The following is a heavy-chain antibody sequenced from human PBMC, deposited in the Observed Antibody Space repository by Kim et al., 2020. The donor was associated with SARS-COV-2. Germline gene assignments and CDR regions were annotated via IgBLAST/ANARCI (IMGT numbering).Heavy chain of an antibody. Sequence: ASVKVSCKASGYTFTSYGISWVRQAPGQGLEWMGWISAYNGNTNYAQKLQGRVTMTTDTSTSTAYMELRSLRSDDTAVYYCARERRITMVRGGSQNWFDPWGQGTLVTVSS. CDR2: ISAYNGNT. V-gene: IGHV1-18*01. CDR1: GYTFTSYG. J-gene: IGHJ5*02. CDR3: ARERRITMVRGGSQNWFDP. D-gene: IGHD3-10*01.